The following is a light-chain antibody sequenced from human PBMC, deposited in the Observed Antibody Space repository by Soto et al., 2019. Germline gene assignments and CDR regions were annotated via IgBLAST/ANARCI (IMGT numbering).Light chain of an antibody. CDR2: AAT. CDR1: ESINNN. J-gene: IGKJ4*01. V-gene: IGKV3-15*01. CDR3: QQHHKWPLT. Sequence: EIVMTQSPATLSVSPGEGATLSCTASESINNNLAWYQQKPGQAPRLLIYAATTRATGFPARFSGSGSGTEFTLTISSLQSEDVAVYYCQQHHKWPLTFGGGTKVDIK.